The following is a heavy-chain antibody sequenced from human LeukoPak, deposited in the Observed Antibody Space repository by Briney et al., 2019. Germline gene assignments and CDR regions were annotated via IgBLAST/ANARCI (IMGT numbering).Heavy chain of an antibody. Sequence: SETLSLTCAVYGGSFSGYYWSWIRQPPGKGLEWIGEINHSGSTNYNPSLKSRVTISVDTSNNQFSLKLSSVTAADTAVYYCARVGPRVRSYWGQGTLVTVSS. V-gene: IGHV4-34*01. CDR2: INHSGST. CDR3: ARVGPRVRSY. J-gene: IGHJ4*02. D-gene: IGHD3-10*01. CDR1: GGSFSGYY.